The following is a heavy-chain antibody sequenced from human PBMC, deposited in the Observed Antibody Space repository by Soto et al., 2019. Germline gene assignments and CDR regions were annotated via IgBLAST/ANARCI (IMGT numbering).Heavy chain of an antibody. Sequence: QVQLVQSGAEVKKPGSSVKVSCKASGGTFSSYAISWVRQAPGQGLEWMGGIIPIFGTANYAQKFQGRVTITANESTSTAYMELSSLRSEDTAVYYCARGNMDRGGPSAAFGPWGQGTLVTVSS. D-gene: IGHD2-2*03. CDR3: ARGNMDRGGPSAAFGP. CDR1: GGTFSSYA. V-gene: IGHV1-69*01. CDR2: IIPIFGTA. J-gene: IGHJ5*02.